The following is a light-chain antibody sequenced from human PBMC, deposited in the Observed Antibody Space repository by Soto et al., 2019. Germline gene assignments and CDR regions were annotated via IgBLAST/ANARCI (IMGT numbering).Light chain of an antibody. CDR2: GAS. V-gene: IGKV3-20*01. CDR1: QSISRY. J-gene: IGKJ5*01. Sequence: IVLTQSPGTLSLSPGERTTLSCRASQSISRYLAWYQQKPGQGPRLLIYGASSRATGTPDRFSGSGSGTDFTLTITRLEPEDSAVYFCQQYTGPPTTFGQGTRLEI. CDR3: QQYTGPPTT.